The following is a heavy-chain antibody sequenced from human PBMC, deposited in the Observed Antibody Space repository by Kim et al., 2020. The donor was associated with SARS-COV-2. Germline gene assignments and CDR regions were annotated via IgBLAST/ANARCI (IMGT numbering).Heavy chain of an antibody. D-gene: IGHD3-10*01. J-gene: IGHJ5*02. CDR1: GDSISSYY. CDR2: IYYSGTT. CDR3: ARVTTPWFGELRGWFDP. V-gene: IGHV4-59*01. Sequence: SETLSLTCTVSGDSISSYYWSWIRQPPGKGLEWIAYIYYSGTTNYNPSLKSRVTISVDTSKNQFSLKLNSVTAADTAVYYCARVTTPWFGELRGWFDPWGQGTLVTVSS.